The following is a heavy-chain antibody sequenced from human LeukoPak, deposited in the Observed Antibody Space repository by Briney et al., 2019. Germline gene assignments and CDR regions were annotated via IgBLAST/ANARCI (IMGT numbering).Heavy chain of an antibody. D-gene: IGHD6-13*01. V-gene: IGHV3-23*01. CDR1: GFTFRSYA. CDR2: ISGSGGST. J-gene: IGHJ5*02. Sequence: GGSLRLSCAASGFTFRSYAMSWVRQAPGKGLEWVSAISGSGGSTYYEDSVKGRFTISRDNSKNTLYLQMNSLRAEDTAVYYCAKDRFGIAAAGTNWFDPWGQGTLVTVSS. CDR3: AKDRFGIAAAGTNWFDP.